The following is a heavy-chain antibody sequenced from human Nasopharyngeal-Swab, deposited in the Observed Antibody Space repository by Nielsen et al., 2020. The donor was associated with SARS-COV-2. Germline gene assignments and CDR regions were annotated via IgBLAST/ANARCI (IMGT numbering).Heavy chain of an antibody. D-gene: IGHD1-1*01. CDR3: ARDGTGTTRKNGWFDP. J-gene: IGHJ5*02. Sequence: GGSLRLSCAASGFTVSSNYMSWVRQAPGKGLEWVSVIYSGGSTYYADSVKGRFTISRDNSKNTLYLQMNSLRAEDTAVYYCARDGTGTTRKNGWFDPWDQGTLVTVSS. V-gene: IGHV3-66*01. CDR1: GFTVSSNY. CDR2: IYSGGST.